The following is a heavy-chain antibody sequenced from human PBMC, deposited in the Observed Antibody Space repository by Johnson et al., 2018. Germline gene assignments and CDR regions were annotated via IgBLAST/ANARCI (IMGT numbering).Heavy chain of an antibody. CDR3: ARSQSAYYGDYVGAEYFQH. J-gene: IGHJ1*01. Sequence: EVQLLESGGGLVKPGGSLRLSCAASGFTFSSYSMNWVRQAPGKGLEWVSSISSSSSYIYYADSVTGRFTISSDNAKNALYLQMNSLRAEDTAVYYCARSQSAYYGDYVGAEYFQHWGQGTLVTVSS. CDR1: GFTFSSYS. D-gene: IGHD4-17*01. CDR2: ISSSSSYI. V-gene: IGHV3-21*01.